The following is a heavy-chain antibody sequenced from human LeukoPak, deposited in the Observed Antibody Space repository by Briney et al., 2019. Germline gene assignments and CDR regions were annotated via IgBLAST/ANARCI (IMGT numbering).Heavy chain of an antibody. CDR1: GGSIISSSYY. CDR2: IYYSGST. D-gene: IGHD3-22*01. Sequence: SETLSLTCTVSGGSIISSSYYWGWIRQPPEKGLEWIGSIYYSGSTYYNPSLKSRVTISVDTSKNQFSLKLSSVTAADTAVYYCARRYYDSSGYSSFDYWGQGTLVTVSS. V-gene: IGHV4-39*01. CDR3: ARRYYDSSGYSSFDY. J-gene: IGHJ4*02.